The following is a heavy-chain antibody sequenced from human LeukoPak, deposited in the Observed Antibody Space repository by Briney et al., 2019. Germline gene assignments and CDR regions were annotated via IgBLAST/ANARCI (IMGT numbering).Heavy chain of an antibody. CDR1: GFTSSSDA. V-gene: IGHV3-23*01. Sequence: GGSLRLSCAASGFTSSSDAMSWVRQAPGKGLEWVSAISGSGGSRYYADSVKGRFTISRDNSKNTLYLQMNRLRAEDTDVYYCAKVPGIAVAGIAGDYWGQGTLVTVSS. CDR2: ISGSGGSR. D-gene: IGHD6-19*01. J-gene: IGHJ4*02. CDR3: AKVPGIAVAGIAGDY.